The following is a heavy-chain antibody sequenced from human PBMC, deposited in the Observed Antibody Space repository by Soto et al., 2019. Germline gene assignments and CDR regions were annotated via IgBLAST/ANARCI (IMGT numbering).Heavy chain of an antibody. CDR2: IYYLGNT. Sequence: PSETLSLTSTVSGGYISSGPAYWGRIQKPPGQGLEWVGSIYYLGNTYYNSSLGSRVVISVDKSKNQFSLKLSPVTAADTAVYYCARHRRYSSGWYYFDYWGQGTLVTVSS. V-gene: IGHV4-39*01. CDR3: ARHRRYSSGWYYFDY. J-gene: IGHJ4*02. CDR1: GGYISSGPAY. D-gene: IGHD6-19*01.